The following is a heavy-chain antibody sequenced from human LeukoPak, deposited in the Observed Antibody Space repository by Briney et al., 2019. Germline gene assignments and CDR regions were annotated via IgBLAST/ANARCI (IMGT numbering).Heavy chain of an antibody. D-gene: IGHD2-8*01. CDR1: GYTFIDYP. J-gene: IGHJ6*02. V-gene: IGHV1-3*01. CDR3: ARVAYVMDV. Sequence: GASVKVSCKASGYTFIDYPMHWLRQAPGQRFEWMGWISAGNIKYSQNFQDRVNITRDTSASTVYMELGSLTSADTAVYYCARVAYVMDVWGQGTTVVVSS. CDR2: ISAGNI.